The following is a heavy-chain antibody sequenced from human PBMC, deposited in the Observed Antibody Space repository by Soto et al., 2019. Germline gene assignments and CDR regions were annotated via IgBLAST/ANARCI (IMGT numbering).Heavy chain of an antibody. J-gene: IGHJ3*02. Sequence: GGSLRLSCAASGFTFSSYGMSWVRQAPGKGLEWVSAISGSGGSTYYADSVKGRFTISRDNSKNTLYLQMNSLRAEDTAVYYCANGGDYYDSSGYYYDRYDAFDIWGQGTMVTVSS. CDR3: ANGGDYYDSSGYYYDRYDAFDI. CDR1: GFTFSSYG. D-gene: IGHD3-22*01. CDR2: ISGSGGST. V-gene: IGHV3-23*01.